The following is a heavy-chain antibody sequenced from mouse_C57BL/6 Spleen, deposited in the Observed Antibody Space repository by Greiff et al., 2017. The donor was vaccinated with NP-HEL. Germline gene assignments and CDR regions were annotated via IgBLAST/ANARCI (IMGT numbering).Heavy chain of an antibody. V-gene: IGHV1-61*01. CDR3: AREGLGGYFDY. Sequence: VQLQQPGAELVRPGSSVKLSCKASGYTFTSYWMDWVKQRPGQGLEWIGNIYPSDSETHYNQKFKDKATLTVDKSSSTAYMQLSSLTSEDSAVYYCAREGLGGYFDYWGQGTTLTVSS. J-gene: IGHJ2*01. CDR1: GYTFTSYW. D-gene: IGHD2-4*01. CDR2: IYPSDSET.